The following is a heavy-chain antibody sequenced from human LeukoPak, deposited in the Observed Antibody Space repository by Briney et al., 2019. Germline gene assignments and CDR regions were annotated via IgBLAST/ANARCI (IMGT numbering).Heavy chain of an antibody. Sequence: GASVKVSCKASGYIFTSYGVSWVRQAPGQGLEWMGWINPNSGGTNYAQKFQGRVTMTRDTSISTAYMELSRLRSDDTAVYYCARGVLGGELRYFDWLFIYWGQGTLVTVSS. CDR1: GYIFTSYG. V-gene: IGHV1-2*02. D-gene: IGHD3-9*01. CDR3: ARGVLGGELRYFDWLFIY. J-gene: IGHJ4*02. CDR2: INPNSGGT.